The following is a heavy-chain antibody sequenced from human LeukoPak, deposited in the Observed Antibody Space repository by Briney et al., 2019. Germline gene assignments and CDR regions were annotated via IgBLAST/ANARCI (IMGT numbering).Heavy chain of an antibody. CDR1: GYTFTDYY. Sequence: ASVKVSCKASGYTFTDYYMHWVRQAPGQGLEWMGWINPNSGGTNYAQTFQGRVTMTRDTSISTAYMELSGLRSDDTAVYYCARETLEGLSYYDSSGYSPDYWGQGTLVTVSS. D-gene: IGHD3-22*01. CDR3: ARETLEGLSYYDSSGYSPDY. J-gene: IGHJ4*02. V-gene: IGHV1-2*02. CDR2: INPNSGGT.